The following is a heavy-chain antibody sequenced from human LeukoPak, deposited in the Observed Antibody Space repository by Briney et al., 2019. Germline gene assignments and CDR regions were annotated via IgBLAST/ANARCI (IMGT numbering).Heavy chain of an antibody. CDR2: TSRSGGDI. D-gene: IGHD3-16*01. V-gene: IGHV3-48*03. Sequence: GSLRLSCVVSGFTSSRYEMHWVREAPGKGLEGGSYTSRSGGDIHYAPSVRGRFTFSSDTAENSVFLQMNNLGAEGTAVYYCARGRILGLESFFDLWGQGTLVTVSS. CDR1: GFTSSRYE. J-gene: IGHJ4*02. CDR3: ARGRILGLESFFDL.